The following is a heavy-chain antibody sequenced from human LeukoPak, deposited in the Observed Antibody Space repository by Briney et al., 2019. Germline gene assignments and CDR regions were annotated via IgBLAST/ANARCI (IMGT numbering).Heavy chain of an antibody. D-gene: IGHD1-1*01. J-gene: IGHJ6*03. Sequence: GGSLRLSCAASGFTFSSYGMHWVRQAPGKGLEWVAFIRYDGSNKYYADSVKGRFTISRDNSKNTLYLQMNSLRAEDTAVYYCARVERDGGRGNSGPYYYYYYYMDVWGKGTTVTISS. CDR3: ARVERDGGRGNSGPYYYYYYYMDV. V-gene: IGHV3-30*02. CDR1: GFTFSSYG. CDR2: IRYDGSNK.